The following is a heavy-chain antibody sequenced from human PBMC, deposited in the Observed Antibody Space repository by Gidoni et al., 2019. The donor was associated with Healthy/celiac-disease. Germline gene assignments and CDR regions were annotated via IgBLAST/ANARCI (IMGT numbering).Heavy chain of an antibody. CDR1: GGSVSSYY. Sequence: QVQLQESGPGLVKPSETLSLPGTVTGGSVSSYYWSWIRPPPGKGMEWIWYIYYSGSTNFNPSLKSRGTISVDTSKNQFSLKLSSVTAADTAVYYGSRGSLYFDLWGRGTLVTVSS. CDR3: SRGSLYFDL. CDR2: IYYSGST. J-gene: IGHJ2*01. V-gene: IGHV4-59*02.